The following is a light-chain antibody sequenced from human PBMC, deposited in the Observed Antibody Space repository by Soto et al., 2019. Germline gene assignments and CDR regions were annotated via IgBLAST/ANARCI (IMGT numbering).Light chain of an antibody. J-gene: IGLJ2*01. CDR2: DVS. Sequence: QAVVTQPASVSGSPGQSITISCTGTSSDVGDYDYVSWYQQHPGKVPKLMIYDVSNRPSGVSNRFSGSKSGNTASLTISGLQAEDEADYYCSSYSSRSTLVIFGGGTKVTVL. CDR3: SSYSSRSTLVI. CDR1: SSDVGDYDY. V-gene: IGLV2-14*03.